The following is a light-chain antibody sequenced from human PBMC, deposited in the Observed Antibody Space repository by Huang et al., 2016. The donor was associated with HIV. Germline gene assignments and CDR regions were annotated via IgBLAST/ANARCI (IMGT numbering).Light chain of an antibody. CDR3: QQYYTPPLT. CDR1: QDIRNS. J-gene: IGKJ4*01. CDR2: AAS. V-gene: IGKV1-NL1*01. Sequence: DIQMAQSPPSLSASVGDGVTITCRASQDIRNSLAWFQQKPGTAPKILLYAASRLESGVPSRFSGTGSDTYYTLTISGLQPEDFATYYCQQYYTPPLTFGGGTRVEIK.